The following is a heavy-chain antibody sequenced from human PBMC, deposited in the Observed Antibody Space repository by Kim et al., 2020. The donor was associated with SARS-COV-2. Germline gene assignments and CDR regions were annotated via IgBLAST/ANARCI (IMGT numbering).Heavy chain of an antibody. Sequence: GGSLRLSCAASGFTFNNYAMSWVRQAPGKGLEWVSGIRDSGGSTKYADSVKGRFSISRDNSKNTLYLQMDSLRAEDTAVYYCAKVTSGNSGWFEYFQHWGQGTLVTV. CDR1: GFTFNNYA. J-gene: IGHJ1*01. D-gene: IGHD6-19*01. CDR2: IRDSGGST. V-gene: IGHV3-23*01. CDR3: AKVTSGNSGWFEYFQH.